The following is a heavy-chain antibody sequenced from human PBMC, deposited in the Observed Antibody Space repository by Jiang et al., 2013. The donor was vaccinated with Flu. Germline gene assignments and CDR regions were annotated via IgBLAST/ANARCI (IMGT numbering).Heavy chain of an antibody. V-gene: IGHV5-51*01. Sequence: GAEVKKPGESLKISCKGSGYNFSSYWIGWARQTSAKGLEWMGIIYPDDSDTRYSPAFEGQVTISADKSISTAYLQWSGLKASDTAIYYCARLRGYSYSYGDSWGQGTLVTVSP. CDR2: IYPDDSDT. CDR1: GYNFSSYW. D-gene: IGHD5-18*01. CDR3: ARLRGYSYSYGDS. J-gene: IGHJ4*02.